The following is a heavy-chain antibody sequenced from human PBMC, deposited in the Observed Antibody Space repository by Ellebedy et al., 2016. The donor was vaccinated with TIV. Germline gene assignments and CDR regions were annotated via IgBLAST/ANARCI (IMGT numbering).Heavy chain of an antibody. CDR2: ISAYNGNT. CDR3: ARWGMVEMATITLDY. V-gene: IGHV1-18*01. Sequence: ASVKVSCXASGYTFTSYGISWVRQAPGQGLEWMGWISAYNGNTNYAQKLQGRVTMTTDTSTSTAYMELRSLRSDDTAVYYCARWGMVEMATITLDYWGQGTLVTVSS. CDR1: GYTFTSYG. D-gene: IGHD5-24*01. J-gene: IGHJ4*02.